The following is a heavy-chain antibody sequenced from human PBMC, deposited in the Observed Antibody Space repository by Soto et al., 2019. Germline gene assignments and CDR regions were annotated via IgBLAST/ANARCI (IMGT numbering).Heavy chain of an antibody. CDR2: MYHGGST. V-gene: IGHV4-30-2*01. J-gene: IGHJ4*02. CDR3: ARDRRSFYHDGSGLDY. D-gene: IGHD3-22*01. Sequence: QLQLQESGSGLVRPSQTLSLSCAVSGDSISNGGYSWNWIRQPPGKGLEWIGYMYHGGSTYSNPSLEGRVTLSVDTSKNQFSLRLTSVIAADTAVYYCARDRRSFYHDGSGLDYWGQGILVTVYS. CDR1: GDSISNGGYS.